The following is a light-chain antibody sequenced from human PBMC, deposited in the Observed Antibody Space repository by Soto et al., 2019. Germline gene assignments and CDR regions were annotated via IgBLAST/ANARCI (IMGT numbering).Light chain of an antibody. CDR3: QQHGSSPPWT. CDR1: QSVSFSY. J-gene: IGKJ1*01. V-gene: IGKV3-20*01. CDR2: GAS. Sequence: EIVLTQSPGTLSLSPGERATLSCRASQSVSFSYLAWYQQKPGQAPRLLIYGASSRATGTADRFRGSGSGTDFTLTISRLEPEDVAVYYCQQHGSSPPWTFGQGTKVEIK.